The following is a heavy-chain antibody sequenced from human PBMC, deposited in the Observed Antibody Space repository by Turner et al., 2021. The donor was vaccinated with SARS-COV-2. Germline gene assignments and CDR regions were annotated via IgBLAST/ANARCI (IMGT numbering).Heavy chain of an antibody. D-gene: IGHD2-2*01. CDR2: MSNDGSYK. CDR3: ARDREDCSSSSCYEAY. CDR1: GFTFSNYA. Sequence: VQLVESGGGVVQPGRSLRLSCLASGFTFSNYAKHWVRQATGKGLEWVVFMSNDGSYKYYADSVKGRFTISRDNSKNTLYLQMNSLRAEDTAVYYCARDREDCSSSSCYEAYWGQGTLVTVSS. V-gene: IGHV3-30-3*01. J-gene: IGHJ4*02.